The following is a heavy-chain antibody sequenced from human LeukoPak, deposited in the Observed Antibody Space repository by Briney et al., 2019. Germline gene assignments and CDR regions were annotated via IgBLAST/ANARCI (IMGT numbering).Heavy chain of an antibody. CDR3: ARARISITVFGVVTYFDY. J-gene: IGHJ4*02. CDR2: ISGSGGST. D-gene: IGHD3-3*01. Sequence: PGGSLRLSCAASGFTFSSYGMSWVRQAPGKGLEWVSAISGSGGSTYYADSVKGRFTISRDNSKNTLYLQMNSLKAEDTAVYYCARARISITVFGVVTYFDYWGQGTLVTVSS. V-gene: IGHV3-23*01. CDR1: GFTFSSYG.